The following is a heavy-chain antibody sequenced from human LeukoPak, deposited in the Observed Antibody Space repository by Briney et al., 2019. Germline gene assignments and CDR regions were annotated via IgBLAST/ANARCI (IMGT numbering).Heavy chain of an antibody. J-gene: IGHJ1*01. CDR2: IIPILGIA. D-gene: IGHD3-22*01. V-gene: IGHV1-69*04. Sequence: GASVKVSCKASGGTFSSYAISWVRQAPGQGLEWMGRIIPILGIANYAQKFQGRVTITADKSASTAYMELSSLRSEDTAVYYCAREGDYYDSVYFQHWGQGTLVTVSS. CDR1: GGTFSSYA. CDR3: AREGDYYDSVYFQH.